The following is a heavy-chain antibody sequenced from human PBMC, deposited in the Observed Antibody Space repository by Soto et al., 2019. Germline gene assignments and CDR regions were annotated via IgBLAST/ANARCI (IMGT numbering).Heavy chain of an antibody. CDR2: ISAYNGKT. J-gene: IGHJ6*02. Sequence: QVQWVQSGGEVKKPGASVKLSCTASGYTFTSYGISWVRQAPGQGLEGRGWISAYNGKTNYAQNVQGRVTMTTDTSTRTAYMDLRSLRSDDTAAYYCARGGDVNYYHGMDVWGQGTTVTVSS. D-gene: IGHD5-12*01. CDR1: GYTFTSYG. V-gene: IGHV1-18*01. CDR3: ARGGDVNYYHGMDV.